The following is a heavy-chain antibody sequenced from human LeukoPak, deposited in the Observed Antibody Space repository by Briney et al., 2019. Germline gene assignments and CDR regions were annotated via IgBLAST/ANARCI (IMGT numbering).Heavy chain of an antibody. Sequence: SETLSLTCTVSGGSISSYYWSWIRQPPGKGLEWIGYIYYSGSTNYNPSLKSRVTISVDTSKNQFSLKLSSVTAADTAVYYCASSKWELRLDYWGQGTLVTVSS. CDR1: GGSISSYY. CDR3: ASSKWELRLDY. CDR2: IYYSGST. D-gene: IGHD1-26*01. J-gene: IGHJ4*02. V-gene: IGHV4-59*01.